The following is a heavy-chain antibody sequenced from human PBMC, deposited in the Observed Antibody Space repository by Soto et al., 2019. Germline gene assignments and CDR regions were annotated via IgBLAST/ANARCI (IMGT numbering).Heavy chain of an antibody. V-gene: IGHV1-18*01. CDR2: ISAYNGNT. CDR1: GYTFTSYG. J-gene: IGHJ6*02. CDR3: ARDHAFTTYYYYGMDV. Sequence: AASVKVSCKASGYTFTSYGISWVRQAPGQGLEWMGWISAYNGNTNYAQKLQGRVTMTTDTSTSTAYMELRSLRSDDTAVYYCARDHAFTTYYYYGMDVWGQGTTVTVSS. D-gene: IGHD3-22*01.